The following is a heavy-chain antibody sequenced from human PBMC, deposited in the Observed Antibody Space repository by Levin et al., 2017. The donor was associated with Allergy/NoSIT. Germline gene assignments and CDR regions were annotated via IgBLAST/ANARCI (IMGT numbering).Heavy chain of an antibody. D-gene: IGHD6-19*01. CDR3: ARQGALSSGWWVGFDY. V-gene: IGHV5-51*01. Sequence: RGESLKISCKGSGYSFTSYWIGWVRQMPGKGLEWMGIIYPGDSHTKYSPSFQGQVTISADKSISTAYLQWSSLRASDTAMYYGARQGALSSGWWVGFDYWGQGTLVTVSS. CDR2: IYPGDSHT. CDR1: GYSFTSYW. J-gene: IGHJ4*02.